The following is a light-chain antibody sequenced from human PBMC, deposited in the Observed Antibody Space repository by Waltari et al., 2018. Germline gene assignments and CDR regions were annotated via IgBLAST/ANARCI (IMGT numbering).Light chain of an antibody. CDR2: GAS. Sequence: IMLTQSPGTLSLSPGERATLSCRASPSISRYLAWYQQKPGQAPRLLIYGASTRATGIQDRFSGSGSGTDFSLTISGLEPEDSAVYYCQHHFRLPATFGQGTKVEIK. V-gene: IGKV3-20*01. CDR1: PSISRY. J-gene: IGKJ1*01. CDR3: QHHFRLPAT.